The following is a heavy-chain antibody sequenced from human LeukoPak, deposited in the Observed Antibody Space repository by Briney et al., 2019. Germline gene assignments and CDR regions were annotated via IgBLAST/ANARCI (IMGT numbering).Heavy chain of an antibody. CDR2: ISAYNGNT. Sequence: ASVKVSCKASGYTFTSYGISWVRQAPGQGLEWMGWISAYNGNTNYAQKLQGRVTMTTDTSTSTAYMELSSLRSEDTAVYYCARAPGDYDFWSGYLGHYYGMDVWGQGTTVTVSS. D-gene: IGHD3-3*01. J-gene: IGHJ6*02. V-gene: IGHV1-18*01. CDR1: GYTFTSYG. CDR3: ARAPGDYDFWSGYLGHYYGMDV.